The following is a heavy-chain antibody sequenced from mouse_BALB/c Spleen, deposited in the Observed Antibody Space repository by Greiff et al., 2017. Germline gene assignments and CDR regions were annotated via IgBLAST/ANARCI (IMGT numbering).Heavy chain of an antibody. CDR1: GYSITSDYA. D-gene: IGHD3-2*01. V-gene: IGHV3-2*02. CDR2: ISYSGST. CDR3: ARRDSSGFPWFAY. J-gene: IGHJ3*01. Sequence: EVQLQESGPGLVKPSQSLSLTCTVTGYSITSDYAWNWIRQFPGNKLEWMGYISYSGSTSYNPSLKSRISITRDTSKNQFFLQLNSVTTEDTATYYCARRDSSGFPWFAYWGQGTLVTVSA.